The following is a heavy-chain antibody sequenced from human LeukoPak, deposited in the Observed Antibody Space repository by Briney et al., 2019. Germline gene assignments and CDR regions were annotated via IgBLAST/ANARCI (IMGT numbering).Heavy chain of an antibody. CDR2: INPSGGST. V-gene: IGHV1-46*01. D-gene: IGHD3-16*02. CDR3: ARGDDYVWGSYRPNYYYYMDV. Sequence: ASVKVSCKASGYTFTSYYMHWVRQAPGQGLEWMGIINPSGGSTSYAQKFQGRVTMTRDTSTSTAYMDLSSLRSEDTAVYYCARGDDYVWGSYRPNYYYYMDVWGKGTTVTISS. J-gene: IGHJ6*03. CDR1: GYTFTSYY.